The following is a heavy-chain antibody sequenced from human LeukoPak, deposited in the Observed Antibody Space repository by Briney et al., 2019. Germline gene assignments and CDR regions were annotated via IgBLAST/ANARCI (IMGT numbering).Heavy chain of an antibody. D-gene: IGHD3-22*01. CDR3: AKAQYYYDSTGYYRYFDY. V-gene: IGHV3-23*01. CDR1: GFTFSSYA. J-gene: IGHJ4*02. CDR2: IRTSGGST. Sequence: PGGSLRLSCAASGFTFSSYAMTWVRQAPGKGLEWVSTIRTSGGSTYYADSVKGRFTISRDNSKNTLYLQMNSLRAEDTAVYYCAKAQYYYDSTGYYRYFDYWGQGTLVTVSS.